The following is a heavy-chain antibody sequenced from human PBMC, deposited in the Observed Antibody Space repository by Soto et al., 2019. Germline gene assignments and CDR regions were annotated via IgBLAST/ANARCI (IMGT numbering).Heavy chain of an antibody. D-gene: IGHD3-9*01. V-gene: IGHV1-18*04. CDR3: ARDYDILTGYSYTPLNY. CDR2: ISAYNGNT. Sequence: ASVKVSCKASGYTFTSYGISWVRQAPGQGLEWMGWISAYNGNTNYAQKLQGRVTMTTDTSTSTAYMELRSLRSDDTAVYYCARDYDILTGYSYTPLNYWGQGTLVTVSS. J-gene: IGHJ4*02. CDR1: GYTFTSYG.